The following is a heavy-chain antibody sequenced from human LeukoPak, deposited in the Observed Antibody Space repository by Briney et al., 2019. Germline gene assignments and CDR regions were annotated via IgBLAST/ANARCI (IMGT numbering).Heavy chain of an antibody. CDR2: IYYSGST. Sequence: SQTLSLTCTVSGGSISSGGYYWSWIRQHPGKGLEWIGYIYYSGSTYYNPSLKSRVTISVDTSKNQFSLKLSSVTAADTAVYYCARVNRAVAAALDYWGQGTLVTVSS. J-gene: IGHJ4*02. CDR1: GGSISSGGYY. V-gene: IGHV4-31*03. CDR3: ARVNRAVAAALDY. D-gene: IGHD6-13*01.